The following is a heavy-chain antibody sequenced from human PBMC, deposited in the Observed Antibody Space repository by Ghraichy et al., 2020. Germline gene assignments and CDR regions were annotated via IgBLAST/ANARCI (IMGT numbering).Heavy chain of an antibody. J-gene: IGHJ6*02. CDR1: GFTFSDYY. CDR3: ARAAALYCSGGSCYPFYYYGMDV. Sequence: GGSLRLSCAASGFTFSDYYMSWIRQAPGKGLEWVSYISSSGSTIYYADSVKGRFTISRDNAKNSLYLQMNSLRAEDTAVYYCARAAALYCSGGSCYPFYYYGMDVWGQGTTVTVSS. V-gene: IGHV3-11*01. CDR2: ISSSGSTI. D-gene: IGHD2-15*01.